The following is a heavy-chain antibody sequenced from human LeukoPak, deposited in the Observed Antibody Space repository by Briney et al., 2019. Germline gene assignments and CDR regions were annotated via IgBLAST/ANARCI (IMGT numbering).Heavy chain of an antibody. J-gene: IGHJ4*02. V-gene: IGHV3-21*01. Sequence: GGSLRLSCAASGFTFKNYDMNWVRQAPGKGLEWVSSITSSNTYKDYADSVKGRFTISRDNTENSLYLEMNNLTGEDTAVYYCTTGIAVAGTHFVDYWGQGTLVIVSS. CDR1: GFTFKNYD. CDR2: ITSSNTYK. CDR3: TTGIAVAGTHFVDY. D-gene: IGHD6-19*01.